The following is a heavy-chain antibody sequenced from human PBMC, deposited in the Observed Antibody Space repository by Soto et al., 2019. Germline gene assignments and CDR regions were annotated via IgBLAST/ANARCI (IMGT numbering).Heavy chain of an antibody. CDR1: GFIFSSFW. CDR2: INGDGASL. J-gene: IGHJ6*04. D-gene: IGHD3-10*01. CDR3: AREGSLGLDV. V-gene: IGHV3-74*03. Sequence: EVRLEEAGGGFVQPGGSLRVSCSGSGFIFSSFWMHWVRQGPGKGLEWVSRINGDGASLAYADSVKGRFSISRENVKKTLHLQMNSLGADDTAVYFCAREGSLGLDVWGGGTTVTVSS.